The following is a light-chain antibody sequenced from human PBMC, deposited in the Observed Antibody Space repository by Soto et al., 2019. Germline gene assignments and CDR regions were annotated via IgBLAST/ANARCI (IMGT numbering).Light chain of an antibody. V-gene: IGKV3-20*01. Sequence: EIVLTQSPGTLSLSPGERATLSCRASQSVDSSYLSWYQHKPGQAPRLLIYATSSRATGIPDRFSGSGPGTDFTLTITRLEPEDFAVYYCQRYGASSFTFGQGTNLEIK. J-gene: IGKJ2*01. CDR2: ATS. CDR1: QSVDSSY. CDR3: QRYGASSFT.